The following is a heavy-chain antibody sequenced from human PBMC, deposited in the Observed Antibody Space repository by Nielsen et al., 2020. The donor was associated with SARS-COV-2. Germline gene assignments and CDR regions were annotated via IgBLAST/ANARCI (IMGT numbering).Heavy chain of an antibody. CDR2: IFNTGST. V-gene: IGHV4-34*12. CDR3: AREGLLWFSHAFDI. D-gene: IGHD3-10*01. CDR1: GGSFSGYY. J-gene: IGHJ3*02. Sequence: SETLSLTCAVYGGSFSGYYWSWIRQPPGKGLEWIGHIFNTGSTSYNPSLRSRVTILVDTSKNHFSLKLTSVTAEDTAVYYCAREGLLWFSHAFDIWGQGTMVTVSS.